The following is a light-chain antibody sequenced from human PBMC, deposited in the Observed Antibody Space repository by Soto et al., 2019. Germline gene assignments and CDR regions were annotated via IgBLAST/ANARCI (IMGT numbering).Light chain of an antibody. J-gene: IGKJ1*01. Sequence: DVVMTQSPLSLPVTLGQPASISCRSSQSLAYSDGNTYLNWFQQRPGQSPRRLIYKVSNRDSGVPDRFSGSGSGTDFTLKISRVEAEDVGVYYCMQGTPWPPRTFGQGTKVEIK. CDR2: KVS. CDR1: QSLAYSDGNTY. V-gene: IGKV2-30*01. CDR3: MQGTPWPPRT.